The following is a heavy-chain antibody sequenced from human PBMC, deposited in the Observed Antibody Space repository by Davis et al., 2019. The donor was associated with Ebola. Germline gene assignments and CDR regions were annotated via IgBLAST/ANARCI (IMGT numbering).Heavy chain of an antibody. CDR2: ISYAGSKT. CDR3: ARDEVYTHYGSRFDF. D-gene: IGHD3-10*01. Sequence: PGGSLRLSCAASGFTFSSYALHWVRQAPGKGLEWVAVISYAGSKTYYADSVKGRFTISRDTSKNTLYLQMDSLRAEDTALYSCARDEVYTHYGSRFDFWGRGTLVTVSS. J-gene: IGHJ4*02. V-gene: IGHV3-30*04. CDR1: GFTFSSYA.